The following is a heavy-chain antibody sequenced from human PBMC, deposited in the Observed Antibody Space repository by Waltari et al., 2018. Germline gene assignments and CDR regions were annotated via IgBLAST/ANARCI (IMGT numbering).Heavy chain of an antibody. D-gene: IGHD6-19*01. CDR1: GFTFRSYA. J-gene: IGHJ5*02. Sequence: EVQLVESGGGLVQPGGSLGLSCAASGFTFRSYAMSWVRQAPGKGLEWVSAISGSGGSTYYADSEKGRFTISRDNSKNTLYLQMNSLRAEDTAVYYCAKGGVVVAVFDPWGQGTLVTVSS. CDR2: ISGSGGST. CDR3: AKGGVVVAVFDP. V-gene: IGHV3-23*04.